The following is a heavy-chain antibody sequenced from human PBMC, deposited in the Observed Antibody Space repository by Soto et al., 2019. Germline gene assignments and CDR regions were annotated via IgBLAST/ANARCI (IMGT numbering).Heavy chain of an antibody. CDR3: AKVPEPFMEWYSYGMDV. Sequence: VQLLESGGGLVQPGGSLRLSCAASGFTFSSYAMSWVRQAPGKGLEWVSAISGSGGSTYYADSVKGRFTISRDNSKNTLYLQMNSLRAEDTAVYYCAKVPEPFMEWYSYGMDVWGQGTTVTVSS. CDR2: ISGSGGST. J-gene: IGHJ6*02. CDR1: GFTFSSYA. D-gene: IGHD3-3*01. V-gene: IGHV3-23*01.